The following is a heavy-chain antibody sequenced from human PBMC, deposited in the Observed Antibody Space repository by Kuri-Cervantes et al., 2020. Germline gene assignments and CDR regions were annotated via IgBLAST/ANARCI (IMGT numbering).Heavy chain of an antibody. D-gene: IGHD3-10*01. J-gene: IGHJ4*02. CDR3: ARFGSN. Sequence: GESLKISCAAFGFTFSSYGMPWVRQAPGKGLEWVSSISSTGSTLYYADSVKGRFTISRDNAKDSLYLQMNSLRAEDTAVYYCARFGSNWGQGTLVTVSS. CDR1: GFTFSSYG. CDR2: ISSTGSTL. V-gene: IGHV3-48*04.